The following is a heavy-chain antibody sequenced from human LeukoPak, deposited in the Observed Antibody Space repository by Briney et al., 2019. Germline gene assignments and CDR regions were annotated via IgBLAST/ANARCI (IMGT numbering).Heavy chain of an antibody. J-gene: IGHJ4*02. V-gene: IGHV1-18*01. CDR2: ISAYNGNT. Sequence: ASVKVSCEASGYTFTSYGISWVRQAPGQGLEWMGWISAYNGNTNYAQKLQGRVTMTTDTSTSTAYMELRSLRSDDTAVYYCARVRDYYDSSGLFDYWGQGTLVTVSS. CDR3: ARVRDYYDSSGLFDY. CDR1: GYTFTSYG. D-gene: IGHD3-22*01.